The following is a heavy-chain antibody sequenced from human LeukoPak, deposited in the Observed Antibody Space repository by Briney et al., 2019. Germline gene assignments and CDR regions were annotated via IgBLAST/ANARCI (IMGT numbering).Heavy chain of an antibody. D-gene: IGHD3-10*01. CDR3: ATNTMFRGIHAFDI. CDR2: IYPGDSDT. CDR1: RYSFTSYW. Sequence: GESLKISCKGSRYSFTSYWIGWVRQMPGKGLEWMGIIYPGDSDTRYSPSFQGQVTISADKSISTAYLQWSSLKASDSAIYYCATNTMFRGIHAFDIWGQGTMVTVSS. V-gene: IGHV5-51*01. J-gene: IGHJ3*02.